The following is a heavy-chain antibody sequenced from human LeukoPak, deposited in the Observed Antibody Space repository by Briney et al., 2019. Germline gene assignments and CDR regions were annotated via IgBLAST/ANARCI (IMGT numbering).Heavy chain of an antibody. CDR3: ARSDYDILTGNTFVGSFDY. D-gene: IGHD3-9*01. Sequence: SETPSLTCTVSGGSISSSSYYWGWIRQPPGKGLEWIGSIYTSGSTNYNPSLKSRVTISVDTSKNQFSLKLSSVTAADTAVYYCARSDYDILTGNTFVGSFDYWGQGTLVTVSS. CDR1: GGSISSSSYY. V-gene: IGHV4-39*01. J-gene: IGHJ4*02. CDR2: IYTSGST.